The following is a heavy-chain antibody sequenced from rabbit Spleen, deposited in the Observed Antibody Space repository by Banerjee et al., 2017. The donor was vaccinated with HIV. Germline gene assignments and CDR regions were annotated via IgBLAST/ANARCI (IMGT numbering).Heavy chain of an antibody. Sequence: EQLEESGGGLVKPEGSLTLTCKASGVSFSSVHWIYWVRQAPGKGLEWIGTTYAGSTGTTDYASWAKGRFTISRTSSTTVTLRMTSLTAADRATYFCARDLAGVIGWNFGWWGQGTLVTV. CDR2: TYAGSTGTT. CDR3: ARDLAGVIGWNFGW. V-gene: IGHV1S45*01. CDR1: GVSFSSVHW. J-gene: IGHJ4*01. D-gene: IGHD4-1*01.